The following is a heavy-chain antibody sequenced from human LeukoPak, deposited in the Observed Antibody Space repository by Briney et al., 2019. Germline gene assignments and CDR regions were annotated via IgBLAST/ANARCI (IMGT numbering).Heavy chain of an antibody. CDR1: GYTLTELS. CDR3: ARVRRYSYGLDNYFDY. CDR2: FDPEDGET. J-gene: IGHJ4*02. D-gene: IGHD5-18*01. Sequence: ASVKVSCKVTGYTLTELSMHWVRQAPGKGLEWMGGFDPEDGETIYAQKFQGRVTMTEDTSTDTAYMELSSLRSEDTAVYYCARVRRYSYGLDNYFDYWGQGTLVTVSS. V-gene: IGHV1-24*01.